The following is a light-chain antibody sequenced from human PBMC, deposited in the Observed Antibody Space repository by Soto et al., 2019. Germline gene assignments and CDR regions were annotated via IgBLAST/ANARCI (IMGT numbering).Light chain of an antibody. V-gene: IGKV3-11*01. J-gene: IGKJ2*01. CDR1: QSVSSY. CDR3: QQRSNWPPT. Sequence: EIVLIQSPATLSLSPGERATLSCRASQSVSSYLAWYQQKPGQAPRLLIYDASNRATGIPARFSGSGSGTDFTLTISSLEPEDFAVYYYQQRSNWPPTFGQGTKLEIK. CDR2: DAS.